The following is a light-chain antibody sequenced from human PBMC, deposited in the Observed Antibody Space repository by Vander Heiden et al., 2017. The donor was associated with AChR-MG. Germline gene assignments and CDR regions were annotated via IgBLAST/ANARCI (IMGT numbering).Light chain of an antibody. V-gene: IGKV1-9*01. J-gene: IGKJ4*01. Sequence: IQLTQSPSSLSASVGDRVTITCRASQGISSYLAWYQQKPGQAPKLLIYAASTLQSGVPSRFSGSGSGTDFTLTISSLQPEDFATYYCQHLNTFPPTFGGGTKVEIK. CDR3: QHLNTFPPT. CDR2: AAS. CDR1: QGISSY.